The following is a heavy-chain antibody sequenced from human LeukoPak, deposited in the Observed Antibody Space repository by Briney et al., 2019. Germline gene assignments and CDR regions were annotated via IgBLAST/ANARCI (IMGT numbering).Heavy chain of an antibody. J-gene: IGHJ4*02. CDR1: GGSISNYY. CDR2: IYYSGST. D-gene: IGHD6-13*01. V-gene: IGHV4-59*08. CDR3: ARGGTAKGHFDY. Sequence: PAETLSLTCTVSGGSISNYYWTWIRQPPGKGLEWIGYIYYSGSTNYNPSLKSRVAISVDTSKNQFSLKVNSVTAADTAVYYCARGGTAKGHFDYWGQGTLVTVSS.